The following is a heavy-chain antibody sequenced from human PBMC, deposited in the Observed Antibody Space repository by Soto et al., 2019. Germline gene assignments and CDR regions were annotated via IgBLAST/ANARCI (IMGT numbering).Heavy chain of an antibody. J-gene: IGHJ6*03. CDR1: GYTLTELS. CDR2: FDPEDGET. D-gene: IGHD5-12*01. Sequence: ASVKVSCKVSGYTLTELSMHWVRQAPGKGLEWMGGFDPEDGETIYAQKFQGRVTMTEDTSTDTAYMELSSLRSEDTAVYYCATGYRGYDSPTYYYYYMDVWGKGTTVTVSS. CDR3: ATGYRGYDSPTYYYYYMDV. V-gene: IGHV1-24*01.